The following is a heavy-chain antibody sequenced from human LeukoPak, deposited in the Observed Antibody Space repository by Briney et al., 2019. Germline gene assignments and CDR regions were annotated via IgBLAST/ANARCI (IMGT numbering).Heavy chain of an antibody. V-gene: IGHV3-23*01. Sequence: PGGSLRLSCAASGFTFSSYAMSWVRQAPGKGLEWVSAISGSGGSTYYADSVKGRFTISRDSSKNTLYLQMNSLRAEDTAVYYCAKDRGIYGSGRDNDYWGQGTLVTVSS. CDR2: ISGSGGST. D-gene: IGHD3-10*01. J-gene: IGHJ4*02. CDR3: AKDRGIYGSGRDNDY. CDR1: GFTFSSYA.